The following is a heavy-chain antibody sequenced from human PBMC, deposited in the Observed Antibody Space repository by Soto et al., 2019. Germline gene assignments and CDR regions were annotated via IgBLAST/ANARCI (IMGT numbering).Heavy chain of an antibody. CDR2: IMSIFGTP. J-gene: IGHJ6*02. V-gene: IGHV1-69*01. CDR3: ATTMGPGISVAWDYQYYYGVDV. D-gene: IGHD6-19*01. Sequence: QVQLMQSGAEVKNPGSSVKVSCTASGDTFSNYAISWVRQAPGQGLEWMGGIMSIFGTPNYAQKFQGRVTITADESTSTAYMELSCLRSEDTAMYYCATTMGPGISVAWDYQYYYGVDVWGQGTTVTVSS. CDR1: GDTFSNYA.